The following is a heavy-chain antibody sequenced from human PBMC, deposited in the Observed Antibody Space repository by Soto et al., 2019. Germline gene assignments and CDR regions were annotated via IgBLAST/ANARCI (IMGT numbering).Heavy chain of an antibody. J-gene: IGHJ4*02. V-gene: IGHV3-23*01. CDR1: GFTFSNDA. Sequence: GGSLRLSCAASGFTFSNDAMTWVRQAPGKGLEWVSAISVSGASTYYADSVKGRFIISRDNSKNTLYLQMSSLRAEDTAVYFCAKRGFCSSTSCYYDYWGQG. D-gene: IGHD2-2*01. CDR3: AKRGFCSSTSCYYDY. CDR2: ISVSGAST.